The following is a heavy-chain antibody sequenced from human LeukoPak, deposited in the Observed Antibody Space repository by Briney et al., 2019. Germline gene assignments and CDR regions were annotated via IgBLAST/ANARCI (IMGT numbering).Heavy chain of an antibody. V-gene: IGHV1-46*01. CDR2: INPSGGST. Sequence: GASVKVSCKASGYTFTSYYMHWVRQAPGQGLEWMGIINPSGGSTTYAQKFQDRVTMTTDTSTGTAYMEIRSLRSDDTAVYYCARRRFISGTSSSYFDLWGQGTLVTVSS. D-gene: IGHD1-7*01. CDR1: GYTFTSYY. J-gene: IGHJ5*02. CDR3: ARRRFISGTSSSYFDL.